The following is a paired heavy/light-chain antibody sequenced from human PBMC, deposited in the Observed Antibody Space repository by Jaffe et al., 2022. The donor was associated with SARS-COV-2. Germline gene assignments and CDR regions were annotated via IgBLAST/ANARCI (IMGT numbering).Light chain of an antibody. Sequence: DIVMTQSPLSLTVTPGEPASISCRSSQSLLHSNGYNYLDWYLQKPGQSPQLLIYLGSNRASGVPDRFSGSGSGTDFTLKISRVEAEDVGVYYCMQALQTPRTFGQGTKLEIK. CDR1: QSLLHSNGYNY. CDR2: LGS. V-gene: IGKV2-28*01. J-gene: IGKJ2*01. CDR3: MQALQTPRT.
Heavy chain of an antibody. J-gene: IGHJ4*02. V-gene: IGHV3-30*04. CDR2: MSNDGSNR. Sequence: QVQLVESGGGVVQPGRSLRLSCAVSGFTFSRYTMHWVRQAPGKGLEWVALMSNDGSNRYYVDSVKGRFTISRDNSKNTLYLQMNSLRVEDTAVYYCATDEIAGPGRHFDYWGQGTLVTVSS. CDR3: ATDEIAGPGRHFDY. D-gene: IGHD6-13*01. CDR1: GFTFSRYT.